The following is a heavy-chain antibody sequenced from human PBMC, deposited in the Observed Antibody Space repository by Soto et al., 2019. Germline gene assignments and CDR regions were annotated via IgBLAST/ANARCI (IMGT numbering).Heavy chain of an antibody. Sequence: SVKVSCKASGGTFSSYAISWVRQAPGQGLEWMGGIIPVFGTAKYAQKFQGRVTITADASTSTAYMELSSLRSEDTAVYYCARDYHGGVDYWGQGTLVTVSS. CDR2: IIPVFGTA. V-gene: IGHV1-69*13. CDR3: ARDYHGGVDY. CDR1: GGTFSSYA. D-gene: IGHD2-21*01. J-gene: IGHJ4*02.